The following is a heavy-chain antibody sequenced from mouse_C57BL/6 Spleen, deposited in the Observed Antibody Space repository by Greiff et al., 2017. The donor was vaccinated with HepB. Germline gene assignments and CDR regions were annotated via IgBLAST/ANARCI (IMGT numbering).Heavy chain of an antibody. CDR2: INPSTGGT. CDR3: AELAWLAY. J-gene: IGHJ3*01. CDR1: GYSFTGYY. Sequence: EVQLQQSGPELVKPGASVKISCKASGYSFTGYYMNWVKQSPEKSLEWIGEINPSTGGTTYNQKFKAKATLTVDKSSSTAYMQLKSLTSEDSAVYYGAELAWLAYWGQGTLVTVSA. D-gene: IGHD4-1*01. V-gene: IGHV1-42*01.